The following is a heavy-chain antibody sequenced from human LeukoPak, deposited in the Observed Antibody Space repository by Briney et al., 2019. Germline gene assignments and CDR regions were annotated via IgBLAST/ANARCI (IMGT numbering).Heavy chain of an antibody. CDR3: ARVSSSGWSPFDY. CDR1: GYTFTSYG. D-gene: IGHD6-19*01. J-gene: IGHJ4*02. Sequence: ASAKVSCKASGYTFTSYGISWVRQAPGQGLEWMGWISAYNGNTNYAQKLQGRVTMTTDTSTSTDYMELRSLRSDDTAVYYCARVSSSGWSPFDYWGQGTLVTVSS. V-gene: IGHV1-18*01. CDR2: ISAYNGNT.